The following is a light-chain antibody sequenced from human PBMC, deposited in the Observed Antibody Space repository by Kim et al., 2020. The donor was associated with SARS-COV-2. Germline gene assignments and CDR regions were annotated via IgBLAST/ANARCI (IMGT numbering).Light chain of an antibody. CDR1: QGISSY. J-gene: IGKJ4*01. Sequence: ASTGDRVTISCRASQGISSYLAWYQQKPGKAPKLLIYAASTLQSGVPSRFSGSGSGTDFTLTISCLQSEDFATYYCQQYYSYPLTFGGGTKVDIK. CDR3: QQYYSYPLT. CDR2: AAS. V-gene: IGKV1-8*01.